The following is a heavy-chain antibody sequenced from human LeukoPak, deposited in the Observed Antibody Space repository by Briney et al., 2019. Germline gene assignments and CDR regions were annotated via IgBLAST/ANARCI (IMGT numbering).Heavy chain of an antibody. Sequence: GGSLRLSCAASGFTFSSYGMNWVRQAPGKGLEWVSSISSSNSFIYYANSVKGRFTISRDNAKNSLFLQMNSLSAEDTAVYYCAGSTDLDYWGQGTLVTVSS. D-gene: IGHD1-14*01. J-gene: IGHJ4*02. V-gene: IGHV3-21*01. CDR1: GFTFSSYG. CDR2: ISSSNSFI. CDR3: AGSTDLDY.